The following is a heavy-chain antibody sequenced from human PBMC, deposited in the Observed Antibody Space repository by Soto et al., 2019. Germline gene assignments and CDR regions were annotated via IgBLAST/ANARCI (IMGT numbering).Heavy chain of an antibody. CDR3: AKLMNTVTQFDY. V-gene: IGHV3-30*18. CDR2: ISYDGSNK. J-gene: IGHJ4*02. Sequence: QVQLVESGGGVVQPGRSLRLSCAASGFTFSSYGMHWVRQAPGKGLEWVAVISYDGSNKYYADSVKGRFTISRDNSKNTLYLQMNSLRAEDTAVYYCAKLMNTVTQFDYWGQGTLVTVSS. D-gene: IGHD4-17*01. CDR1: GFTFSSYG.